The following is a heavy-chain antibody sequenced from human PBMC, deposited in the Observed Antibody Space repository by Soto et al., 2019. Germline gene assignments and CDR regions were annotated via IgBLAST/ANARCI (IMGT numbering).Heavy chain of an antibody. CDR3: ASILGGSFDY. Sequence: QVQLVQSGAEVKKPGSSVKVSCKASGGSFSSYSISWVRQAPGQGLEWMGGIMPISDSTKYAQNFQDRVTITADRSTGTAYMEMSSLRSDDTAVYYRASILGGSFDYWGQGTLVTVSS. CDR2: IMPISDST. D-gene: IGHD3-3*01. CDR1: GGSFSSYS. J-gene: IGHJ4*02. V-gene: IGHV1-69*06.